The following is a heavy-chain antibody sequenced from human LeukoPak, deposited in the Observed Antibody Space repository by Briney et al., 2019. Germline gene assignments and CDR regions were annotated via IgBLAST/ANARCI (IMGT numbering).Heavy chain of an antibody. V-gene: IGHV3-23*01. J-gene: IGHJ4*02. CDR3: AKDLSLYSSGSSFDY. CDR2: ISGNGDNT. Sequence: SGGSLRLSRAASGFTFSSYGMSWVRQVPGKGLEWVSVISGNGDNTYYADSVKGRFTISRDNSKNTLYLQMNSLRAEDTAVYYCAKDLSLYSSGSSFDYWGQGSLVTVSS. D-gene: IGHD6-19*01. CDR1: GFTFSSYG.